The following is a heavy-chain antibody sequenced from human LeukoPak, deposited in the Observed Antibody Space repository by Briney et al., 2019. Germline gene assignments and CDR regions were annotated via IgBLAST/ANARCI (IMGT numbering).Heavy chain of an antibody. J-gene: IGHJ3*02. CDR3: ARFIVVRGRAFDI. Sequence: PSETLSHTCTVSGGSISSYYWSWIRQPPGKGLEWIGYIYYSGSTNYNPSLKSRVTISVDTSKNQFSLKLSSVTAADTAVYYCARFIVVRGRAFDIWGQGTMVTVSS. CDR2: IYYSGST. V-gene: IGHV4-59*01. D-gene: IGHD3-10*01. CDR1: GGSISSYY.